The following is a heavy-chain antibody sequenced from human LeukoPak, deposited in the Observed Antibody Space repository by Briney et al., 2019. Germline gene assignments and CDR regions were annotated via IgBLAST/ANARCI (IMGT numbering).Heavy chain of an antibody. CDR3: ARGRGYSGYSYYFDY. CDR1: GYTFTSYG. J-gene: IGHJ4*02. V-gene: IGHV1-18*04. D-gene: IGHD5-12*01. Sequence: ASVKVSCKASGYTFTSYGIRWVRQAPGQGLEWMGWIIAYNGNTNYAQKLQGRVTMTTDTSTSTAYMELRSLRSDDTAVYYCARGRGYSGYSYYFDYWGQGTLVTVSS. CDR2: IIAYNGNT.